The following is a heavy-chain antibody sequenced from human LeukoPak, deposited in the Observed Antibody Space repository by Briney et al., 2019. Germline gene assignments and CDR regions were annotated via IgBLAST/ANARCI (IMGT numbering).Heavy chain of an antibody. CDR3: ARDHGYTYSKDRFDY. Sequence: GRSLRLSCAASGFTFSNYAMHWVRQAPGKGLEWLAIVSYDGTNKYSADSVKGRFTISRDNSKNMVFLRVNSLRAEDTAVYYCARDHGYTYSKDRFDYWGQGTLVTVSS. CDR2: VSYDGTNK. V-gene: IGHV3-30*04. CDR1: GFTFSNYA. J-gene: IGHJ4*02. D-gene: IGHD5-18*01.